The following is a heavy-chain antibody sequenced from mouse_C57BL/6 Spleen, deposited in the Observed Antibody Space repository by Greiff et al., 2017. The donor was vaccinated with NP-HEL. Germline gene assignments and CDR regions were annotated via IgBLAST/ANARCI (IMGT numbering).Heavy chain of an antibody. V-gene: IGHV1-59*01. CDR1: GYTFTSYW. CDR3: ARVTTVHAMDY. D-gene: IGHD1-1*01. CDR2: IDPSDSYT. Sequence: QVQLQQSGAELVRPGTSVKLSCKASGYTFTSYWMHWVKQRPGQGLEWIGVIDPSDSYTNYNQKFKGKATLTVDTSSSTAYMQLSSLTSEDSAVYYCARVTTVHAMDYWGQGTSVTVSS. J-gene: IGHJ4*01.